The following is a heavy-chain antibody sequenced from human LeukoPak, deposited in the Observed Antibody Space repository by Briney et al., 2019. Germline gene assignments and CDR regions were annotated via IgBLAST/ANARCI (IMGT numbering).Heavy chain of an antibody. CDR2: IYYSGST. CDR3: ARRGYGTSRIDY. V-gene: IGHV4-39*01. Sequence: SETLSLTCTVSGGSINSGSYYRVWIRQPPGKGLEWIGNIYYSGSTYYNPSLKSRVTISVDTSKNQFSLKLSSVTATDTAVYYCARRGYGTSRIDYWGQGTLVTVSS. CDR1: GGSINSGSYY. J-gene: IGHJ4*02. D-gene: IGHD5-12*01.